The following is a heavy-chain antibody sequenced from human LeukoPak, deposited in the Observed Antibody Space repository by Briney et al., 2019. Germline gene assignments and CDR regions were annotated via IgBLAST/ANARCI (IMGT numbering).Heavy chain of an antibody. D-gene: IGHD3-10*01. CDR2: ISGSGGST. Sequence: GGSLRLSCAASGFTLSSYAMSWVRQAPGKGLEWVSAISGSGGSTYYADSVKGRFTISRDNSKNTLYLQMNSLRAEDTAVYYCAKGAITMVRGVIVNDYWGQGTLVTVSS. CDR1: GFTLSSYA. V-gene: IGHV3-23*01. CDR3: AKGAITMVRGVIVNDY. J-gene: IGHJ4*02.